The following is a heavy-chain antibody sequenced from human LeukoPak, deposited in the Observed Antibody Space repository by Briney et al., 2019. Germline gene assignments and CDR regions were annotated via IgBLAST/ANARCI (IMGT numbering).Heavy chain of an antibody. J-gene: IGHJ6*02. CDR2: IYTGGST. D-gene: IGHD2-2*02. V-gene: IGHV4-4*07. CDR3: ARDHIVVVPAAIGDYYYGMDV. CDR1: GGSISSYY. Sequence: TSETLSLTCTVSGGSISSYYWSWIRQPAGKGLEWIGRIYTGGSTNYNPSLKSRVTMSVDTSKNQFSLKLSSVTAADTAVYYCARDHIVVVPAAIGDYYYGMDVWGQGTTVTVSS.